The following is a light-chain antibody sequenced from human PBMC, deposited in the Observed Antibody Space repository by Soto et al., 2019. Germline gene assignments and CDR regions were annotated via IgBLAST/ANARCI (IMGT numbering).Light chain of an antibody. J-gene: IGKJ1*01. CDR2: GAS. CDR3: QQFGSSLPWT. Sequence: EIVLTQSPGTLSLSPGERATLSCRASQSINSIYLAWYQQKPGQAPRPLIYGASNRATGIPDRFSGGGSGTDFTLTISRLESEDFAVYYCQQFGSSLPWTFGQGIKVDIK. V-gene: IGKV3-20*01. CDR1: QSINSIY.